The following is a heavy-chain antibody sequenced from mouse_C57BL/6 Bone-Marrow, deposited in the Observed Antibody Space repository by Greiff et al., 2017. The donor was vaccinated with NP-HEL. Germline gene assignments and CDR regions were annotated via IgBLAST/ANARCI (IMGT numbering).Heavy chain of an antibody. V-gene: IGHV1-69*01. CDR1: GYTFTSYW. CDR2: IDPSDSYT. CDR3: ARLLVYAMDY. J-gene: IGHJ4*01. Sequence: QVQLKQPGAELVMPGASVKLSCKASGYTFTSYWMHWAKQRPGQGLEWIGEIDPSDSYTNYNQKFKGKSTLTVDKSSSTAYMQLSSLTSEDSAVYYCARLLVYAMDYWGQGTSVTVSS.